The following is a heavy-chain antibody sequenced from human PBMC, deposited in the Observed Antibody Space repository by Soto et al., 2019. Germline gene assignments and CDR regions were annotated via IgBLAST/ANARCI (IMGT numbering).Heavy chain of an antibody. Sequence: PSETLSLTCAVSGYSISSGYYWGWIRQPPGKGLEWIGSIYHSGSTYYNPSLKSRVTISVDTSKNQFSLKLSSVTAADTAVYYCARDFDSSVSGYWGQGTLVTVSS. CDR1: GYSISSGYY. CDR3: ARDFDSSVSGY. J-gene: IGHJ4*02. V-gene: IGHV4-38-2*02. D-gene: IGHD3-22*01. CDR2: IYHSGST.